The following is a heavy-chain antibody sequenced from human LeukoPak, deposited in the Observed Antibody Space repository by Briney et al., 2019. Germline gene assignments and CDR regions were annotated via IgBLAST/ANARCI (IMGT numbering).Heavy chain of an antibody. CDR2: ISAYNGNT. CDR1: GYTFTSYV. Sequence: ASVQVSCKASGYTFTSYVISWVRQAAGKGLEWMGWISAYNGNTNYAQKLQGRVAMTTDTSTSTAYMELRSLRSDDTAVYYCARDRKYCYGSGSYYKLDYWGQGILVIVSS. J-gene: IGHJ4*02. D-gene: IGHD3-10*01. V-gene: IGHV1-18*01. CDR3: ARDRKYCYGSGSYYKLDY.